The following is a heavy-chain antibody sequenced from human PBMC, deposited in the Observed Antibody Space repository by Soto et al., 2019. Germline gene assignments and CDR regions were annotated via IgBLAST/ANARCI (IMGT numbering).Heavy chain of an antibody. D-gene: IGHD6-19*01. V-gene: IGHV3-33*01. J-gene: IGHJ6*02. CDR1: GFTFSSYG. Sequence: GGSLRLSCAASGFTFSSYGMHWVRQAPGKGLEWVAVIWYDGSNKYYADSVKGRFTISRDNSKNTLYLQMNSLRAADTAVYYCARDRDSSGWYGDYYYYYGMDVWGQGTTVTVSS. CDR3: ARDRDSSGWYGDYYYYYGMDV. CDR2: IWYDGSNK.